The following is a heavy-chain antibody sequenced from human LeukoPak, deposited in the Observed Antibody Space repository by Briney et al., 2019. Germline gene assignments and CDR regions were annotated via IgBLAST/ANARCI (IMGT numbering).Heavy chain of an antibody. Sequence: EASVKVSCKASGGTFSSYAISWVRQAPGQGLEWMGGIIPIFGTANYAQKFQGRVTITADESTSTAYMELSSLRSEDTAVYYCARGAIYGSSGYYHYWGQGTLVTVSS. D-gene: IGHD3-22*01. CDR1: GGTFSSYA. V-gene: IGHV1-69*01. CDR2: IIPIFGTA. J-gene: IGHJ4*02. CDR3: ARGAIYGSSGYYHY.